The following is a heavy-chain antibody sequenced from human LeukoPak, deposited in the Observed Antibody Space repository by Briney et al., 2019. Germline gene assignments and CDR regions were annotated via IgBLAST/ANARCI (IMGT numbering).Heavy chain of an antibody. V-gene: IGHV1-8*01. J-gene: IGHJ6*03. CDR1: GYTFTSYD. CDR3: ARGSKTPEYCSGGSCYYYYYMDV. Sequence: ASVKVSCKASGYTFTSYDINWVRQATGQGLEWMGWMNPNSGNTGYAQKFQGRVTMTRNTSISTAYMELSSLRSEDTAVYYCARGSKTPEYCSGGSCYYYYYMDVWGKGTTVTVPS. CDR2: MNPNSGNT. D-gene: IGHD2-15*01.